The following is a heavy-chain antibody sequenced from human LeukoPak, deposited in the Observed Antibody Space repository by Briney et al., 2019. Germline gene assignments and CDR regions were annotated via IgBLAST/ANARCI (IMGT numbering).Heavy chain of an antibody. Sequence: GGSLRLSCAASGFTFSDYYMSWIRQAPGKGLEWVSYISSSGSTIYYADSVEGRFTISRDNAKNSLYLQMNSLRAEDTAVYYCARERSPNWNDHGIYFDYWGQGTLVTVSS. CDR2: ISSSGSTI. CDR1: GFTFSDYY. J-gene: IGHJ4*02. CDR3: ARERSPNWNDHGIYFDY. V-gene: IGHV3-11*01. D-gene: IGHD1-1*01.